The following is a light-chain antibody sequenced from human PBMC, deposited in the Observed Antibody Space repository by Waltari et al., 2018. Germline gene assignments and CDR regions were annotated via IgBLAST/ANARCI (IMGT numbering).Light chain of an antibody. CDR1: SSNIGAGYD. J-gene: IGLJ2*01. V-gene: IGLV1-40*01. CDR2: GNS. Sequence: QSVLTQPPSVSGAPGQRVTISCTGSSSNIGAGYDVHWYQQLPGTAPKLLIYGNSNRPSGVPDRFSGSKSGISASLAITGLQAEDEADYYCQSYDSSLSVSVVFGGGTKLTVL. CDR3: QSYDSSLSVSVV.